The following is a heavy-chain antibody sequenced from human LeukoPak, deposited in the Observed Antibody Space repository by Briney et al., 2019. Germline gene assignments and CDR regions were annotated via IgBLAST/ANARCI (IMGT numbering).Heavy chain of an antibody. V-gene: IGHV4-59*01. Sequence: SETLSLTCTVSGGSISSYYWSWIRQPPGKGLEWIGYIYYSGSTNYNPSLKSRVTISVDTSKNQFSLKLRSVTAADTAVYYCAHHYDSSGYYSLYGDAFDIWGQGTMVTVSS. J-gene: IGHJ3*02. CDR1: GGSISSYY. D-gene: IGHD3-22*01. CDR3: AHHYDSSGYYSLYGDAFDI. CDR2: IYYSGST.